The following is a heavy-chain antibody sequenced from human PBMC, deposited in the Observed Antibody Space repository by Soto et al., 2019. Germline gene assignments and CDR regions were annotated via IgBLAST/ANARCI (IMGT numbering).Heavy chain of an antibody. D-gene: IGHD4-4*01. CDR3: VKDDYIPFNWFDP. V-gene: IGHV3-30*18. Sequence: GGSLRLSCAASGFSFGEYGMHWVRQAPGKGLEWVAVISYEGSNKYYGESVKGRFTISRDNSKNTLYLQMNNLRPDDTAVYYCVKDDYIPFNWFDPWGQGTLVTVSS. J-gene: IGHJ5*02. CDR1: GFSFGEYG. CDR2: ISYEGSNK.